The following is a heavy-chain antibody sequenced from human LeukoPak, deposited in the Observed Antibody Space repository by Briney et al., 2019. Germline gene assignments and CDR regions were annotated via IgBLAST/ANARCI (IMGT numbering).Heavy chain of an antibody. J-gene: IGHJ4*02. CDR1: GGSITSSSYY. D-gene: IGHD6-13*01. Sequence: SETLSLTCTVSGGSITSSSYYWGWIRQSPGKGLEWIGRIYYSGTTDYNPPLKSRVTISVDTSKNQFSLELSAVTAADTAVYYCARRQGGYSSSWYDYWGQGALVTVSS. CDR3: ARRQGGYSSSWYDY. CDR2: IYYSGTT. V-gene: IGHV4-39*01.